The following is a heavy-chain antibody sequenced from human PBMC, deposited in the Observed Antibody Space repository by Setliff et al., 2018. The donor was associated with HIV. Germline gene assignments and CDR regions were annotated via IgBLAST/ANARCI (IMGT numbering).Heavy chain of an antibody. CDR1: GFAFSGHQ. V-gene: IGHV3-48*03. CDR2: ISSSGTTT. D-gene: IGHD3-22*01. J-gene: IGHJ3*02. CDR3: ARVFSSGYPTSYAFDI. Sequence: GGSLRLSCAASGFAFSGHQMSWVRQAPGKGLEWLSYISSSGTTTYYADSVKGRFTISRDNAKNSVLLQMNSLRVEDTAVYYCARVFSSGYPTSYAFDIWGQGTMVTVSS.